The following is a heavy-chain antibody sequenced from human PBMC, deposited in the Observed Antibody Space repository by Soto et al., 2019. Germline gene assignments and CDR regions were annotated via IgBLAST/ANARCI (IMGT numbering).Heavy chain of an antibody. V-gene: IGHV1-69*13. J-gene: IGHJ6*02. CDR2: IIPIFGTA. Sequence: ASVKVSCKASGGTFSSYAISWVRQAPGQGLEWMGGIIPIFGTANYAQKFQGRVTITADESTSTAYMELSSLRSEDTAVYYCARVSTGSGSYFTRPYYYGMDVWGQGTTVTVSS. CDR3: ARVSTGSGSYFTRPYYYGMDV. CDR1: GGTFSSYA. D-gene: IGHD3-10*01.